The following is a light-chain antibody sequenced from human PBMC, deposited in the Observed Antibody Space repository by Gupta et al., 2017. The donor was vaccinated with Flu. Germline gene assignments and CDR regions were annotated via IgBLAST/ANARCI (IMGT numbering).Light chain of an antibody. CDR3: AAWDDSLNGRWV. CDR2: SNN. V-gene: IGLV1-44*01. Sequence: QSVLTQPPSASGTPGQRVTISCSGSSSNIGSNTVSWYQQLPGTAPKLLIYSNNQRPSGVPDRFSGSKSRASASLAISRLQSEDEADYFCAAWDDSLNGRWVFGGGTQLSVL. J-gene: IGLJ3*02. CDR1: SSNIGSNT.